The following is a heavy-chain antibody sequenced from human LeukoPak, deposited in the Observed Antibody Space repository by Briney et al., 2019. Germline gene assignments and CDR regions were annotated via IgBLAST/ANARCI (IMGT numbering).Heavy chain of an antibody. J-gene: IGHJ4*02. CDR1: GFTFSSYG. D-gene: IGHD3-22*01. V-gene: IGHV3-48*02. CDR3: ARDYRYYDSSGYYSFDY. CDR2: ISGNSKTI. Sequence: GGSLRLSCAASGFTFSSYGMHWVRQAPGKGLEWVSYISGNSKTIYYADSVKGRFTISRDNAKNSLYLQMNSLRDEDTAVYYCARDYRYYDSSGYYSFDYWGQGTLVTASS.